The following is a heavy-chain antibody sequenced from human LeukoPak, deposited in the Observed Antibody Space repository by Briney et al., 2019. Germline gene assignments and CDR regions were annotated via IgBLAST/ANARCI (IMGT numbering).Heavy chain of an antibody. J-gene: IGHJ4*02. CDR1: GFTFSSFG. D-gene: IGHD3-16*02. V-gene: IGHV3-23*01. CDR2: ISGAGDKT. Sequence: GGSLRLSCAASGFTFSSFGMNWVRKAPGKGLEWVSAISGAGDKTFYAVSVKGRFTISRDSSKNTVYLQMNSLRAEDAAIYYRARGGNVCGSYRHLDYWGQGTLVTVSS. CDR3: ARGGNVCGSYRHLDY.